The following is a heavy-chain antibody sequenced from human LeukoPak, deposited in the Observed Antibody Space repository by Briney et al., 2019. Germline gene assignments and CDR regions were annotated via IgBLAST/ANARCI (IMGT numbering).Heavy chain of an antibody. CDR1: GGSLSSYY. J-gene: IGHJ1*01. CDR3: VRHYYDPGTAKGYFQH. CDR2: IYYTGST. V-gene: IGHV4-59*01. D-gene: IGHD3-10*01. Sequence: WETLSLTCAVSGGSLSSYYWSWIRQPPGAGPEWIGYIYYTGSTNYNPSLKSRVIISLDSSTNQFSLNLNSLTTADTAVYYCVRHYYDPGTAKGYFQHWGQGTLVTVSS.